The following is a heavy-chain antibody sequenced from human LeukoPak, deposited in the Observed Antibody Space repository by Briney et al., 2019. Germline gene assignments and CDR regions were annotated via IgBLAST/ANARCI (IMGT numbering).Heavy chain of an antibody. CDR2: INPNSGGT. D-gene: IGHD1-26*01. CDR3: ARDKSGSYEY. Sequence: ASVKVSCKASGYTFTDYFMHWVRQAPGQGLEWMGLINPNSGGTNYAQKFQGRATMTRDTSISTAYMELSRLRSDDTAVYYCARDKSGSYEYWGQGTLVTVSS. CDR1: GYTFTDYF. V-gene: IGHV1-2*02. J-gene: IGHJ4*02.